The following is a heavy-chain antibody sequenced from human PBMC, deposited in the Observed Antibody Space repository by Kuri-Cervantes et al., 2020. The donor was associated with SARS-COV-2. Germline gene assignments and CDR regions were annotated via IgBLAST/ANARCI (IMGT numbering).Heavy chain of an antibody. CDR3: ARDGGTSIAAAGMEYTFDI. D-gene: IGHD6-13*01. CDR1: DDSMSNGDYH. CDR2: IYHSGST. J-gene: IGHJ3*02. V-gene: IGHV4-30-2*01. Sequence: SCTVSDDSMSNGDYHWSWIRQPPGKGLEWIGYIYHSGSTHYNPSLKSRVTMSLDRSKNQFSLKLSSLTAADTAVYYCARDGGTSIAAAGMEYTFDIWGQGTMVTVSS.